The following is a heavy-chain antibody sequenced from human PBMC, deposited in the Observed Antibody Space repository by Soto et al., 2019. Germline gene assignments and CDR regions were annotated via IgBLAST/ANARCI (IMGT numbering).Heavy chain of an antibody. D-gene: IGHD3-10*01. CDR3: ARGRRPGRYCYGSGTWDY. J-gene: IGHJ4*02. CDR1: GFTFSSYW. V-gene: IGHV3-7*01. CDR2: IKQDGSEK. Sequence: QPGGSLRLSCAASGFTFSSYWMSWVRQAPGKGLEWVANIKQDGSEKYYVESVKGRFTISRDNAKNSLYLQMNSLRAEDTAVYYCARGRRPGRYCYGSGTWDYCGQGT.